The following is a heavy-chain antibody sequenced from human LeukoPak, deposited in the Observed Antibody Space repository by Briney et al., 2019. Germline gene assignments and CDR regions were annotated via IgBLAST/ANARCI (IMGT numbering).Heavy chain of an antibody. V-gene: IGHV3-33*01. D-gene: IGHD4-17*01. CDR1: GFTFSSYG. J-gene: IGHJ3*02. CDR2: IWYDGCNK. CDR3: ARAMTTVTTFPLDAFDI. Sequence: PGGSLRLSCAASGFTFSSYGMHWVRQAPGKGLEWVAVIWYDGCNKYYADCVKGRFTISRDNSKNTLYLQMNSLRAEDTAVYYCARAMTTVTTFPLDAFDIWGQGTMVTVSS.